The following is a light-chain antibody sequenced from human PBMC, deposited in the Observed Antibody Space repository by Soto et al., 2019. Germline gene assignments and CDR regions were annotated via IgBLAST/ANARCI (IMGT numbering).Light chain of an antibody. CDR3: QQYNNWPRT. V-gene: IGKV3-15*01. CDR2: GAS. J-gene: IGKJ1*01. CDR1: QSVSSN. Sequence: EIVMTQSPATLSVSPGERATLSCRASQSVSSNLAWYQQKPGQAPTLLIYGASTRATGIPVTFSGSGSGTEFTLTISSLQSEDFAVYYCQQYNNWPRTFGQGTKVEIK.